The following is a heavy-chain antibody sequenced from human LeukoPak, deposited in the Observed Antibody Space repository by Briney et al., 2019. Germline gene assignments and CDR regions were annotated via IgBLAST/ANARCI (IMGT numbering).Heavy chain of an antibody. D-gene: IGHD3-10*01. CDR2: IYHSGRT. Sequence: SETLSLTCSVSGYSISSGYYWGWIRQPPGKGLEWIGSIYHSGRTYYNPSLKSRVTISVDTSKNQFSLKLSSVTAADTAVYYCARSYYGSGSYYPWGQGTLVTVSS. CDR1: GYSISSGYY. J-gene: IGHJ5*02. V-gene: IGHV4-38-2*02. CDR3: ARSYYGSGSYYP.